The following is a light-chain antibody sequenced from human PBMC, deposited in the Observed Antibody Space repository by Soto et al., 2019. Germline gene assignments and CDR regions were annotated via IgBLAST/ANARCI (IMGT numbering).Light chain of an antibody. CDR3: QQYGSSIT. V-gene: IGKV3-20*01. CDR1: QTVSSNY. J-gene: IGKJ5*01. Sequence: EIVLTQPPGTLSLSPGERATLSCRASQTVSSNYLDWYQHKPGQAPRLLIYGASSRATGISDGFSGGGSGTDFTLTNSRLEPEDFAVYFCQQYGSSITFGQGTRLEIK. CDR2: GAS.